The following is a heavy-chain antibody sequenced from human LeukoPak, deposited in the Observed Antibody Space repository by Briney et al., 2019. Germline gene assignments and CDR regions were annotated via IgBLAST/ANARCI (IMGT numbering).Heavy chain of an antibody. CDR3: AREAQWLEEEGSRWFDP. D-gene: IGHD6-19*01. V-gene: IGHV4-4*07. CDR2: IYTTGST. CDR1: GGSITTYY. Sequence: PSETLSLTCTVSGGSITTYYWSWLRQSPGRGLEWIGRIYTTGSTNYNPSLKSRVTMSVDTSKNQFSLRLSSVTAADTAVYYCAREAQWLEEEGSRWFDPWGQGTLVTVSS. J-gene: IGHJ5*02.